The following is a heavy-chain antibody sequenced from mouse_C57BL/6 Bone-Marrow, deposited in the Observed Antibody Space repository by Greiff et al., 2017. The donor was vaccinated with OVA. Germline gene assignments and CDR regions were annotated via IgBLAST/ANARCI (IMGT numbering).Heavy chain of an antibody. CDR2: IYPGDGDT. CDR3: ARHEDGYYASYFDY. CDR1: GYAFSSSW. D-gene: IGHD2-3*01. V-gene: IGHV1-82*01. Sequence: VQLKQSGPELVKPGASVKISCKASGYAFSSSWMNWVKQRPGQGLEWIGRIYPGDGDTNYNGKFKGKATLTADKSSSTAYMQLSSLTSEDSAVYFCARHEDGYYASYFDYWGQGTTLTVSS. J-gene: IGHJ2*01.